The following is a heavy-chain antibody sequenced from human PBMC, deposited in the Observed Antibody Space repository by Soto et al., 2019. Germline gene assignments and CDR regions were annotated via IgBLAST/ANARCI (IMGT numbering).Heavy chain of an antibody. V-gene: IGHV3-48*01. CDR1: GFTLSSYG. CDR3: AKDTYYYSSSGFYVFDS. Sequence: GESWRHCCRASGFTLSSYGMHGFSQAPGKGLEGVSYISSSSSTIYYADSVKGRFTISRDNAKNSLYLQMNSLRAEDTAVYYCAKDTYYYSSSGFYVFDSWGQGT. J-gene: IGHJ4*02. D-gene: IGHD3-22*01. CDR2: ISSSSSTI.